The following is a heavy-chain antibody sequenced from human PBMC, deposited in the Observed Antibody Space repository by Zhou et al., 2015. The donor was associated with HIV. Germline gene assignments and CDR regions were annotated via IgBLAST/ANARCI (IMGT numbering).Heavy chain of an antibody. CDR1: GGTFSSYG. J-gene: IGHJ3*02. V-gene: IGHV1-69*01. D-gene: IGHD5-18*01. Sequence: QVQLVQSGAEVKKPGSSVKVSCKASGGTFSSYGISWVRQAPGQGLEWMGGIIPIFGRANYAQKFQGRVTITADESTSTVYMELSSLRSEDTAVYYCARAKDTAMVGDAFDIWGQGTMVTVSS. CDR3: ARAKDTAMVGDAFDI. CDR2: IIPIFGRA.